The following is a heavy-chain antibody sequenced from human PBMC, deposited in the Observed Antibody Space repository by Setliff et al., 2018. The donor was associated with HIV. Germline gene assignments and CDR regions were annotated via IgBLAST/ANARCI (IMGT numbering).Heavy chain of an antibody. CDR3: ARRRCSRTSCSAGDGEYYYGMDV. CDR1: GYTFTSYP. J-gene: IGHJ6*02. D-gene: IGHD2-2*01. Sequence: EASVKVSCKASGYTFTSYPMHWVRQAPGQGLEWMGVINTSGGSAGYAEKFRGRVTMTRDTSTSTVYMDLRNLRSDDTAVYYCARRRCSRTSCSAGDGEYYYGMDVWGPGTTVTVSS. V-gene: IGHV1-46*01. CDR2: INTSGGSA.